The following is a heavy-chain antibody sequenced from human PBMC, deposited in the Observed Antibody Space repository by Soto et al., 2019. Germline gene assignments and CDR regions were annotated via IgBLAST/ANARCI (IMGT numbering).Heavy chain of an antibody. CDR1: GGSISSGGYY. D-gene: IGHD3-9*01. J-gene: IGHJ4*02. CDR3: ARERRNVLTGYYNPPDY. Sequence: PSETLSLTCTVSGGSISSGGYYWSWIRQHPGKGLEWIGYIYYSGSTYYNPSLKSRVTISVDTSKNQFSLKLSSVTAADTAVYYCARERRNVLTGYYNPPDYWGQGTLVTVSS. V-gene: IGHV4-31*03. CDR2: IYYSGST.